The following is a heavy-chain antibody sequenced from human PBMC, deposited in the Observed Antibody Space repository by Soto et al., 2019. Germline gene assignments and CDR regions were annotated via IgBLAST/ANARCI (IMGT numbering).Heavy chain of an antibody. Sequence: EVQLVESGGGLVQPGGSLRLSCAASGFTFSSYWMSWVRQAPGKGLEWVANIKQDGSEKYYVDSVKGRFTISRDNAKNSLYLQMNSLRAEDTAVYYCARDVVGARPIAFDIWGEGTMVTVSS. CDR1: GFTFSSYW. V-gene: IGHV3-7*05. J-gene: IGHJ3*02. CDR3: ARDVVGARPIAFDI. CDR2: IKQDGSEK. D-gene: IGHD1-26*01.